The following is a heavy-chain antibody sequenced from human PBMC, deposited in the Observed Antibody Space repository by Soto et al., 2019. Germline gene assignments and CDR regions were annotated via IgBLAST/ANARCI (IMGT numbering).Heavy chain of an antibody. CDR1: GGSFSGYY. CDR2: INHSGST. V-gene: IGHV4-34*01. Sequence: QVQLQQWGAGLLKPSETLSLTCAVYGGSFSGYYWSWIRQPPGKGLEWIGEINHSGSTNYNPSLKSRVTISVDTSKNQVSPKLSAVTAANTAVYYCARAIIRGYCSGGSCAKGWFDPWGQGTLVTVSS. D-gene: IGHD2-15*01. CDR3: ARAIIRGYCSGGSCAKGWFDP. J-gene: IGHJ5*02.